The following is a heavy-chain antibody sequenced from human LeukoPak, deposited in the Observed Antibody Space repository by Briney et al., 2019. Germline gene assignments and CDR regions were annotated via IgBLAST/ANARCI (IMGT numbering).Heavy chain of an antibody. CDR1: GFTFSSYG. D-gene: IGHD3-3*01. CDR2: IRYDGSNK. J-gene: IGHJ4*02. V-gene: IGHV3-30*02. Sequence: GGSLRLSCAASGFTFSSYGMHWVHQAPGKGLEWVAFIRYDGSNKYYADSVKGRFTISRDNSKNTLYLQMNSLRAEDTAVYYCANGKKNYDFWSGTDYWGQGTLVTVSS. CDR3: ANGKKNYDFWSGTDY.